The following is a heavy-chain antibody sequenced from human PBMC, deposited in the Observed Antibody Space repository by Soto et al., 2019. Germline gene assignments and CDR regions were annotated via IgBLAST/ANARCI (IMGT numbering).Heavy chain of an antibody. CDR1: GGSISSYY. CDR3: ARVSQQLGRPFDI. Sequence: SETLSLTCTVSGGSISSYYWSWIRQPPGKGLEWIGYIYYSGSTNYNPSLKSRVTISVDTSKNQFSLKLSSVTAADTAVYYCARVSQQLGRPFDIWGQGTMVTVSS. V-gene: IGHV4-59*01. J-gene: IGHJ3*02. D-gene: IGHD6-13*01. CDR2: IYYSGST.